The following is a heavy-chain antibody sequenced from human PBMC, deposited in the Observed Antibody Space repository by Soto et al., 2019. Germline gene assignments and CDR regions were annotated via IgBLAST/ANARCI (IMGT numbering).Heavy chain of an antibody. CDR3: ARVERGTATTVVDAFDI. Sequence: QVQLQQWGAGLLKPSETLSLTCAVYGGFVTSGSYYWSWIRQPPGKGLEWIGEMSHSGGIHFNPSLKGSVTLSVDTSKNQFTLKMSSVTAADTALYYCARVERGTATTVVDAFDIWGPGTMVTVSS. CDR2: MSHSGGI. J-gene: IGHJ3*02. D-gene: IGHD1-1*01. V-gene: IGHV4-34*01. CDR1: GGFVTSGSYY.